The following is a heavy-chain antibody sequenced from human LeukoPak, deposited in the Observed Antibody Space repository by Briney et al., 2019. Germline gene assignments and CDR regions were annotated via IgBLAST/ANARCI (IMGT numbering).Heavy chain of an antibody. D-gene: IGHD1-26*01. V-gene: IGHV3-53*01. CDR1: GFTFSSYW. CDR3: ARVWELSFDH. CDR2: TYSGGSA. Sequence: PGGSLRLSCAASGFTFSSYWMSWVRQAPGKGLEWVSVTYSGGSAYYADSVKGRFTISRDNANNMVYLQMNSLRGEDTAVYYCARVWELSFDHWGQGILVTVSS. J-gene: IGHJ4*02.